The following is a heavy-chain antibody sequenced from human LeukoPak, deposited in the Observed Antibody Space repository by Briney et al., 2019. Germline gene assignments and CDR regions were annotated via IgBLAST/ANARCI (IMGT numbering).Heavy chain of an antibody. D-gene: IGHD1-26*01. CDR3: AKDLGYSGSYIDC. Sequence: GRSLRLSCAASGFTFSSYVMHWVRQAPGKGLEWVAFISYDGDNKYYADSVKGRFTISRDNSKNTLYLQMNSLRTEDTAVYYCAKDLGYSGSYIDCWGQGTLVTVSS. J-gene: IGHJ4*02. CDR1: GFTFSSYV. V-gene: IGHV3-30*18. CDR2: ISYDGDNK.